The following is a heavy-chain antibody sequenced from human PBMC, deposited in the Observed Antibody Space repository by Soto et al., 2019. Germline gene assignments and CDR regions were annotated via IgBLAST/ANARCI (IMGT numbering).Heavy chain of an antibody. J-gene: IGHJ4*02. V-gene: IGHV4-39*01. CDR3: ATAILTYYYDSSGYFPFDY. Sequence: SETLSLTCTVSGGSISSSSYYWGWIRQPPGKGLEWIGSIYYSGSTYYNPSLKSRVTISVDTSKNQFSLKLSSVTAADTAVYYCATAILTYYYDSSGYFPFDYWGQGTLVTVSS. CDR2: IYYSGST. D-gene: IGHD3-22*01. CDR1: GGSISSSSYY.